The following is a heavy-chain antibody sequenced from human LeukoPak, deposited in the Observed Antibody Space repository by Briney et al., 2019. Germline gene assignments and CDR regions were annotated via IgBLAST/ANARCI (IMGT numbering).Heavy chain of an antibody. CDR3: AREGMYSSSSYFDY. CDR1: GGSTSSYY. CDR2: IYYSGST. D-gene: IGHD6-6*01. J-gene: IGHJ4*02. V-gene: IGHV4-59*01. Sequence: SETLSLTCTVSGGSTSSYYWSWIRQPPGKELEWIGYIYYSGSTNYNPSLKSQVTISVDTSKNQFSLKLSSVTAADTAVYYCAREGMYSSSSYFDYWGQGTLVTVSS.